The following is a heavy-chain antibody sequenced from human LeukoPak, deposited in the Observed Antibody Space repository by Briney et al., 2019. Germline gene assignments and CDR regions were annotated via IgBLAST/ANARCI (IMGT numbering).Heavy chain of an antibody. CDR1: GYSISSGYY. CDR3: ARDDAFDI. J-gene: IGHJ3*02. V-gene: IGHV4-38-2*02. CDR2: IYHSGST. Sequence: SETLSLTCTVSGYSISSGYYWGWIRQPPGKGLEWIASIYHSGSTYYNPSLKSRVTISVDTSKNQFSLKLGSVTAADTAVYYCARDDAFDIWGQGTMVTVSS.